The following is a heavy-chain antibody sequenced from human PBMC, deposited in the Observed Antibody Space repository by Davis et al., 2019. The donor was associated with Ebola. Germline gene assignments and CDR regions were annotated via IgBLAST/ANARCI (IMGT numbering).Heavy chain of an antibody. D-gene: IGHD3-16*01. Sequence: SETLSLTCTVSGGSISNFYWPWIRQPPGKGLEWIGSIYYSGSTYYNPSLKSRVTISVDTSKNQFSLKLSSVTAADTAVYYCARNGAGGAVYYYGMDVWGKGTTVTVSS. CDR2: IYYSGST. CDR1: GGSISNFY. V-gene: IGHV4-39*01. CDR3: ARNGAGGAVYYYGMDV. J-gene: IGHJ6*04.